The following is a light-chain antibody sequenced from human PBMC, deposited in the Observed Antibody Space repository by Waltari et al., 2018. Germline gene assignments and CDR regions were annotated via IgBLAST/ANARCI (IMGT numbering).Light chain of an antibody. Sequence: DIVMTQSPDSLAVSLGERATINCKSSQSVLYSSNNKNYLAWYQQRPGQPPKLLIYWASTRESGVPDRFSGSGSGTDFTRTISSLLAEDVAVYYCQQYYAIPRTFGQGTKVEIK. J-gene: IGKJ1*01. CDR2: WAS. CDR3: QQYYAIPRT. CDR1: QSVLYSSNNKNY. V-gene: IGKV4-1*01.